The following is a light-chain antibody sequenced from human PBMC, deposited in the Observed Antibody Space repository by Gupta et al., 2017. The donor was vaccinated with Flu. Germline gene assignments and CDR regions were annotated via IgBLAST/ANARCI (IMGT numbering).Light chain of an antibody. J-gene: IGKJ5*01. CDR3: QQDITAPLT. Sequence: VSLWERAAIDSKPSEWRGRRVKNKELFGWEQKPGQPPKLLIYGASTWQNGVPDRFSGSGSGTDFTLTISSLQPEDVGTYYCQQDITAPLTFGQGTQLEI. CDR2: GAS. V-gene: IGKV4-1*01. CDR1: EWRGRRVKNKEL.